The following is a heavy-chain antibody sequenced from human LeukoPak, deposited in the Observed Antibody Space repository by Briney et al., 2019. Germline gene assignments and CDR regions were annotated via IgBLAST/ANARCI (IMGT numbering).Heavy chain of an antibody. CDR2: IQYDGSKK. D-gene: IGHD3-22*01. Sequence: PGGSLRLSCVASGFTFSSNGMHWVRQAPGKGLEWVTFIQYDGSKKYYADSVKGRFTISRDNSKNTLYLEMNSLRAEDTAVYYCARDPNYYDSSGYWADAFDIWGQGTMVTVSS. CDR3: ARDPNYYDSSGYWADAFDI. CDR1: GFTFSSNG. J-gene: IGHJ3*02. V-gene: IGHV3-30*02.